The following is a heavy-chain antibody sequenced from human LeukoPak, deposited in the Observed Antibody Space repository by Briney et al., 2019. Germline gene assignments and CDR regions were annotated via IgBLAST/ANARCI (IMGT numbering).Heavy chain of an antibody. CDR3: ARVYCSSTSCYFLPLNWFDP. V-gene: IGHV4-38-2*01. J-gene: IGHJ5*02. Sequence: SETLSLTCAVSGYSISSGYYWGWIRPPPGKELEWIGSIYHSGSTYYNPSLKSRVTISVDTSKNQFSLKLSSVTAADTAVYYCARVYCSSTSCYFLPLNWFDPWGQGTLVTVSS. CDR1: GYSISSGYY. CDR2: IYHSGST. D-gene: IGHD2-2*01.